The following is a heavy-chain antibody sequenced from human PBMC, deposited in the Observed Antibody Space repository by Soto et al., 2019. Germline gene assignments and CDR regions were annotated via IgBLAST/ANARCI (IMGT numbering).Heavy chain of an antibody. CDR2: ISGSGGST. D-gene: IGHD6-6*01. Sequence: PGGSLRLSCAASGFTFSSYAMSWVRQAPGKGLEWVSAISGSGGSTYYAEYVKGRFTISRDNSKNTLYLQMNSLRAEDTAVHYCASGGGIAARLYYYMDVWGKGTTVTVSS. CDR3: ASGGGIAARLYYYMDV. CDR1: GFTFSSYA. J-gene: IGHJ6*03. V-gene: IGHV3-23*01.